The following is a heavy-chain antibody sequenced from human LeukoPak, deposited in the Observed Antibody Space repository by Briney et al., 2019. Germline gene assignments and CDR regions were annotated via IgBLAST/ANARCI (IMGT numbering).Heavy chain of an antibody. V-gene: IGHV4-34*01. D-gene: IGHD3-3*01. CDR1: GGSFSGYY. CDR2: INHSGST. CDR3: ARIRHYYDFWSGPYNWFDP. J-gene: IGHJ5*02. Sequence: SETLSLTCAVYGGSFSGYYWSWIRQPPGKGLEWIGEINHSGSTNYNPSLKSRVTISVDTSKNQFSLKLSSVTAADTAVYYCARIRHYYDFWSGPYNWFDPWGQGTLVTVSS.